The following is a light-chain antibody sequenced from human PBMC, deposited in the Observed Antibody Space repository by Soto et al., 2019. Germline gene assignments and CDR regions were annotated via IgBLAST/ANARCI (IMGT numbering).Light chain of an antibody. V-gene: IGKV1-39*01. J-gene: IGKJ1*01. CDR2: AAS. CDR3: QQSYSTPWT. CDR1: QSIRSY. Sequence: EIQMTQSPSSLSASVGDRVTITCRASQSIRSYLTWYQQKPGKAPKLLIYAASSLQSGVPSRFSGSGSGTDFTLTISSLQPEDVATYCCQQSYSTPWTFGQGTKVEIK.